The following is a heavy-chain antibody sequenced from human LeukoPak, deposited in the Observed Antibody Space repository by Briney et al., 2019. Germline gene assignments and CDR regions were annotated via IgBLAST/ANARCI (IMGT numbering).Heavy chain of an antibody. CDR3: ARYRGDYYDSSGYYALDY. J-gene: IGHJ4*02. Sequence: ASVKVSCRASGGTFSSYAINWVRQATGQGLEWMGWMNPNSGNTGYAQKFQGRVTITRNTSISTAYMELSSLRSEDTAVYYCARYRGDYYDSSGYYALDYWGQGTLVTVSS. CDR2: MNPNSGNT. D-gene: IGHD3-22*01. V-gene: IGHV1-8*03. CDR1: GGTFSSYA.